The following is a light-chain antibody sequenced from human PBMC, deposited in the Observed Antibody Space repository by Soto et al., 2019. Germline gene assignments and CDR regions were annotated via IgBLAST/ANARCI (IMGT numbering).Light chain of an antibody. J-gene: IGKJ3*01. Sequence: DIQMTQSPSSLSASVGDRVTITCQASQDISNYLNWYQQKPGKAPKLLIYDESNLEIGVPSRFSGSGSGTDFTFTISSLQPEDIATYYCQQYDKLREFGPGTKVNIK. CDR3: QQYDKLRE. CDR1: QDISNY. V-gene: IGKV1-33*01. CDR2: DES.